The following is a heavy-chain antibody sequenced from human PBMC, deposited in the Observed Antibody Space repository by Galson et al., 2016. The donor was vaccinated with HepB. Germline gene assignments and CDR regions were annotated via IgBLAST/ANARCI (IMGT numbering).Heavy chain of an antibody. Sequence: SETLSLTCAVSGGSISSSNWWSWVCQPPGKGLEWIGDIYHTGSTKDNPSLESRVTTSVDKSKNQFSLNLSSVTAADTAVYYCARGYTYGHRDSWSQGTLVIVSS. CDR2: IYHTGST. V-gene: IGHV4-4*02. D-gene: IGHD5-18*01. CDR3: ARGYTYGHRDS. J-gene: IGHJ4*02. CDR1: GGSISSSNW.